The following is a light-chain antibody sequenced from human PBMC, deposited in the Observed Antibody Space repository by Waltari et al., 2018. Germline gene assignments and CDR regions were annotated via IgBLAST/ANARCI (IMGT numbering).Light chain of an antibody. CDR1: QSLVYSDGNIY. V-gene: IGKV2-30*01. J-gene: IGKJ2*03. Sequence: DVVMTQSPLSLPVTLGQPASISCRSSQSLVYSDGNIYLNWFQQRPGQSPRRLISKVSRRDSGVPDRFSGSGSGTDFTLRISRVEAEDVGLYFCMQGTNWPQSFGQGTKLEIK. CDR3: MQGTNWPQS. CDR2: KVS.